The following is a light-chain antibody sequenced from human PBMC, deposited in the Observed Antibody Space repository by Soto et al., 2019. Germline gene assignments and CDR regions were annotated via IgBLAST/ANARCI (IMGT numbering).Light chain of an antibody. V-gene: IGKV3-11*01. J-gene: IGKJ5*01. CDR3: QQRNIWPPVT. Sequence: EIVLTQSPATLSLSPGERATLSCRASPSVTNFLAWYQQQPGQAPRLLIYDAFNRATGIPARFSGSGSGTDFTLTISSLEPEDSAIYYCQQRNIWPPVTFGQGTHWR. CDR1: PSVTNF. CDR2: DAF.